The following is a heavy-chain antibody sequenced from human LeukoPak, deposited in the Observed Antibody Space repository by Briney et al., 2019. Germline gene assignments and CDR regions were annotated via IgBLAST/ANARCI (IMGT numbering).Heavy chain of an antibody. CDR2: ISGSGGST. CDR1: GFTFSSYA. Sequence: GGSLRLSCAASGFTFSSYAMSWVRQAPGKGLEWVSAISGSGGSTYYADSVKGRFTISRDNSKNTLYLQMNSLRAEDTAVYYCVKDQTVAGFYFDYWGQGTLVTVSS. V-gene: IGHV3-23*01. D-gene: IGHD6-19*01. CDR3: VKDQTVAGFYFDY. J-gene: IGHJ4*02.